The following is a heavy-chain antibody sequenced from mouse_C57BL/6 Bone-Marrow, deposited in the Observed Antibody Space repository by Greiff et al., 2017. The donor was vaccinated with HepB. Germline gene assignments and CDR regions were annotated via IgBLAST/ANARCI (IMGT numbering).Heavy chain of an antibody. D-gene: IGHD2-5*01. J-gene: IGHJ4*01. CDR3: ARSNYGYYYAMDY. CDR1: GYTFTSYW. Sequence: QVQLKQPGAELVMPGASVKLSCKASGYTFTSYWMHWVKQRPGQGLEWIGEIDPSDSYTNYNQKFKGKSTLTVDKSSSTAYMQLSSLTSEDSAVYYCARSNYGYYYAMDYWGQGTSVTVSS. CDR2: IDPSDSYT. V-gene: IGHV1-69*01.